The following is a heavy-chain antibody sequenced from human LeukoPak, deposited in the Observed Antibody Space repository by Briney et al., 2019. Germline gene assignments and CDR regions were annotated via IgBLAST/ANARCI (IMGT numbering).Heavy chain of an antibody. J-gene: IGHJ3*02. D-gene: IGHD5-18*01. CDR2: IKQDGSEK. V-gene: IGHV3-7*03. CDR3: ARDRTAMVTDDAFDI. Sequence: GGSLRLSCAASGFTFSSYWMSWVRQAPGKGLEWVANIKQDGSEKYYVDSVKGRFTISRDNAKNSLYLQMNSLRAEDTALYYCARDRTAMVTDDAFDIWGQGTMVTVSS. CDR1: GFTFSSYW.